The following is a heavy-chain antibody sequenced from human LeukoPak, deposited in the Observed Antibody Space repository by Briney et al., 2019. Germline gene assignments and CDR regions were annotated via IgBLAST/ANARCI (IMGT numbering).Heavy chain of an antibody. CDR1: GFTLSSYN. CDR2: IRNSGNTI. J-gene: IGHJ4*02. V-gene: IGHV3-48*01. Sequence: GGSLRLSCAVSGFTLSSYNMNWVRPPPGEGLEWVSYIRNSGNTIYYADAVQSRFTISREPAQNSLYLQMNSLRAEDTAVYYCAREYWGYYDDSGYPFDNWGQGTLVTVSS. D-gene: IGHD3-22*01. CDR3: AREYWGYYDDSGYPFDN.